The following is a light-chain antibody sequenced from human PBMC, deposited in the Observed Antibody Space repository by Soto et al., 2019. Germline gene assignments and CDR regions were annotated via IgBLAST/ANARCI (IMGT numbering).Light chain of an antibody. CDR3: QQYHSPPVK. J-gene: IGKJ1*01. V-gene: IGKV4-1*01. CDR2: WAS. CDR1: QSLLYSSNNKNY. Sequence: DIVMTQSPDSLAVSLGERATINCKSSQSLLYSSNNKNYLAWYQQKPGQPPKLLIYWASTRESGVPDRFSGAGSGIEFTLTISSLQAEDVAFYYCQQYHSPPVKFGQGTKVEIK.